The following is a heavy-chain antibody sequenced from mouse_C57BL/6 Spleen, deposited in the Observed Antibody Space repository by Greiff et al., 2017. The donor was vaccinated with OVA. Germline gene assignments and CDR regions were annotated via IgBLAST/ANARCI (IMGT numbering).Heavy chain of an antibody. CDR1: GYTFTDYE. V-gene: IGHV1-15*01. CDR2: IDPETGGT. D-gene: IGHD2-12*01. J-gene: IGHJ2*01. CDR3: THLRRFDY. Sequence: VKLMESGAELVRPGASVTLSCKASGYTFTDYEMHWVKQTPVHGLEWIGAIDPETGGTAYNQKFKGKAILTADKSSSTAYMELRSLTSEDSAVYYCTHLRRFDYWGQGTTLTVSS.